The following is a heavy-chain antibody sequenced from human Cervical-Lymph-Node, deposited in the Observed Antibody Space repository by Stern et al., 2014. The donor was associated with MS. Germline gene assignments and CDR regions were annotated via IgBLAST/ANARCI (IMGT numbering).Heavy chain of an antibody. V-gene: IGHV1-2*02. CDR1: GYTFTGYY. J-gene: IGHJ4*02. CDR2: INPNGGGT. D-gene: IGHD2-15*01. CDR3: ARDLASDPSSWWPLDC. Sequence: VQLVESGAEVKKPGASVKVSCKASGYTFTGYYVHWVREAPGQGLEWMGGINPNGGGTKYAQKFQGRLTMTRDTSISTAYMELSRLRSDDTAVYYCARDLASDPSSWWPLDCWGQGTLVTVSS.